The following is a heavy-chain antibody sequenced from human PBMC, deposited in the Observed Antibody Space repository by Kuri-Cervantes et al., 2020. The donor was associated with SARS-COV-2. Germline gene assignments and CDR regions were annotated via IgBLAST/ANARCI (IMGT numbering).Heavy chain of an antibody. CDR3: ATGTFTVTPDY. CDR2: FDPEDGET. V-gene: IGHV1-24*01. Sequence: GESLKISCTASGFTFGDYAMSWVRQAPGKGLEWMGGFDPEDGETIYAQKFQGRVTMTEDTSTDTAYMELSSLRSEDTAVYYCATGTFTVTPDYWGQGTLVTVSS. CDR1: GFTFGDYA. J-gene: IGHJ4*02. D-gene: IGHD4-17*01.